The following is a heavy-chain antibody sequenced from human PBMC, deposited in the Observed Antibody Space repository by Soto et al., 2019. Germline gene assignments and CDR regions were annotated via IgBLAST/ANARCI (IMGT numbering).Heavy chain of an antibody. J-gene: IGHJ2*01. CDR1: GGTFSSYT. CDR3: ARGNHRWLQLWYFDL. CDR2: IIPIFGTA. Sequence: QVQLVQSGAEVKKPGSSVTVSCKASGGTFSSYTISWVRQAPGQGLEWMGGIIPIFGTANYAQKFQGRVTXTEEQSXXTAYMGLSSLRSEDTAVYYCARGNHRWLQLWYFDLWGRGTLVTVSS. V-gene: IGHV1-69*12. D-gene: IGHD5-12*01.